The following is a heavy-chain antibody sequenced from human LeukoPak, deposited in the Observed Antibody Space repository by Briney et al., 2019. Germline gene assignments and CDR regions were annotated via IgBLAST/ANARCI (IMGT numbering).Heavy chain of an antibody. Sequence: GASVKVSCKASGYTFTSYDINWVRQATGQGLEWMGWMNPNSGNTGYAQKFQGRVTITRNTSISTAYMELSSLRSEDTAVYYCARIDSYGHEYFDYWGQGTLVTVSS. V-gene: IGHV1-8*03. D-gene: IGHD5-18*01. CDR1: GYTFTSYD. J-gene: IGHJ4*02. CDR3: ARIDSYGHEYFDY. CDR2: MNPNSGNT.